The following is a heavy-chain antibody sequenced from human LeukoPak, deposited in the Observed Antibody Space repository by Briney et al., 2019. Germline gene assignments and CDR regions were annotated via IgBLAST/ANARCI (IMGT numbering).Heavy chain of an antibody. D-gene: IGHD6-13*01. J-gene: IGHJ6*02. CDR3: ARGLSGVQQLVRAFYGMDV. CDR2: IYYSGNP. CDR1: GGSISSSSSY. Sequence: KPSETLSLTGAVSGGSISSSSSYWGWIRQPPGKRLEWIGSIYYSGNPYYNPSLKSRVPISVDPSKNQFSLKLSSVTAADTAVYYCARGLSGVQQLVRAFYGMDVWGQGTTVTVSS. V-gene: IGHV4-39*07.